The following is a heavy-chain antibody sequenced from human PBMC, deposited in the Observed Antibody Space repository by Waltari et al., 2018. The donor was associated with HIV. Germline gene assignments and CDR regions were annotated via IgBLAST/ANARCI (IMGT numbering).Heavy chain of an antibody. D-gene: IGHD2-2*01. CDR3: ASNRYCSSTSCFKEFDY. CDR2: IIPIFGTA. V-gene: IGHV1-69*01. CDR1: GGTFSSYA. Sequence: QVQLVQSGAEVKKPGSSVKVSCKASGGTFSSYAISWVRQAPGQGLEWMGGIIPIFGTANYAQKFQGRVTITADESTSTAYMELSSLRSEDTAVYYCASNRYCSSTSCFKEFDYWGQGTLVTVSS. J-gene: IGHJ4*02.